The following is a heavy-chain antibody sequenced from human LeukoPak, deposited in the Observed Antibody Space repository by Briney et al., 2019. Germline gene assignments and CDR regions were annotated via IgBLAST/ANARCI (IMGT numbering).Heavy chain of an antibody. J-gene: IGHJ4*02. CDR3: ARGYCSGGSCYYGAYYFDY. V-gene: IGHV1-2*02. Sequence: GASVKVSCKASGYTFTGYYMHWVRQAPGQGLEWMGWINPNSGGTNYAQKFQGRVTMTRDTSISTAYMELSRLRSDDTAVYYCARGYCSGGSCYYGAYYFDYWGQGTLVTASS. D-gene: IGHD2-15*01. CDR1: GYTFTGYY. CDR2: INPNSGGT.